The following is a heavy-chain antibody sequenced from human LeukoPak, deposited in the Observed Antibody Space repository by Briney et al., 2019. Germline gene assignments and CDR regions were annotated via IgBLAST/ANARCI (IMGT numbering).Heavy chain of an antibody. CDR3: VVTHDYYYMDV. CDR2: ISSSGSTI. Sequence: PGGSVRLSCAASGLTFSDYYMSWTRQAPGKGLEWVSYISSSGSTIYYADSVKRRYNISRDNAKHSLYLHMNSVRAEDTAVYYCVVTHDYYYMDVWGKGTTVTVSS. V-gene: IGHV3-11*04. CDR1: GLTFSDYY. J-gene: IGHJ6*03. D-gene: IGHD4-23*01.